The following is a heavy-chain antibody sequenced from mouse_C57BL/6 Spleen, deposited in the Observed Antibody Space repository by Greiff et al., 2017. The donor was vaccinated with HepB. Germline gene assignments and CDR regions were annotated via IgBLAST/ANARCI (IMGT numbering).Heavy chain of an antibody. CDR1: GYTFTDYY. CDR3: ARNIYYGSSYRYFDV. V-gene: IGHV1-26*01. Sequence: VQLQQSGPELVKPGASVKISCKASGYTFTDYYMNWVKQSHGKSLEWIGDINPNNGGTSYNQKFKGKATLTEDKSSSTSYMELRSLTSEDSAVYYCARNIYYGSSYRYFDVWGTGTTVTVSS. D-gene: IGHD1-1*01. J-gene: IGHJ1*03. CDR2: INPNNGGT.